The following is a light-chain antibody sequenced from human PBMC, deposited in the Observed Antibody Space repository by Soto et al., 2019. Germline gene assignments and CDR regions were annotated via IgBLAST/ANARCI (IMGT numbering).Light chain of an antibody. CDR3: SSYTSSSIVV. CDR1: SSDVGGYNY. J-gene: IGLJ2*01. CDR2: EVS. V-gene: IGLV2-14*01. Sequence: QSVLTQPASVSGSPGQSITISCTGISSDVGGYNYVSWYQQHPGKAPKLMIYEVSNRPSGVSNRFSGSKSGNTASLTISGLQAEDEADYYCSSYTSSSIVVFGGGTKLTVL.